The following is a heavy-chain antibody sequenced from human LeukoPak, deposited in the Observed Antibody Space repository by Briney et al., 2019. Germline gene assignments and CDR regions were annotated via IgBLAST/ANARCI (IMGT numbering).Heavy chain of an antibody. V-gene: IGHV4-59*01. CDR1: GGSISNYY. D-gene: IGHD6-6*01. Sequence: SGTLSLTCTVSGGSISNYYWSWIRQPPGKGVGWIGYICYSGSTKENPSLKRRVTISVDTSTNQFSLTLSSVTAADTAVYYCARDWGLSARPGYMDVWGKGTTVTVSS. CDR3: ARDWGLSARPGYMDV. J-gene: IGHJ6*03. CDR2: ICYSGST.